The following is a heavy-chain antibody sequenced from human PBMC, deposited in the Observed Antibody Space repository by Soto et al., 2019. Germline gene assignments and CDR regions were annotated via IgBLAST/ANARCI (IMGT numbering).Heavy chain of an antibody. J-gene: IGHJ6*02. CDR2: ISGSGGST. CDR1: GFTFSSYA. CDR3: AKDRIQDIVVVVAAIFFSWAPGGMDV. D-gene: IGHD2-15*01. Sequence: GESLKISCAASGFTFSSYAMSWVRQAPGKGLEWVSAISGSGGSTYYADSVKGRFTISRDNSKNTLYLQMNSLRAEDTAVYYCAKDRIQDIVVVVAAIFFSWAPGGMDVWGQGTTVTVSS. V-gene: IGHV3-23*01.